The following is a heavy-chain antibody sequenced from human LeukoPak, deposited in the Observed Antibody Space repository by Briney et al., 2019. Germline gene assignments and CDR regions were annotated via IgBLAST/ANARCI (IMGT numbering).Heavy chain of an antibody. CDR3: ATGRAYSSVDY. D-gene: IGHD6-19*01. J-gene: IGHJ4*02. Sequence: PSETLSLTCTVSGGSISSYYWSWIRQPPGKGLEWIGCIYYTGGTNYNPSLKSRVTISVDTSKNQFSLKLSSVTAADTAVYYCATGRAYSSVDYWGQGTLVTVSS. CDR2: IYYTGGT. V-gene: IGHV4-59*01. CDR1: GGSISSYY.